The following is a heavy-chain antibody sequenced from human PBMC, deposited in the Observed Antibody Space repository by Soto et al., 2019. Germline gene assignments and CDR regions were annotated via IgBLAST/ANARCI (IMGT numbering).Heavy chain of an antibody. D-gene: IGHD1-26*01. Sequence: GGSLRLSCAASGFTFSNYWMHWVRQAPGKGLEWVSRINCDESNTNYADSVKGRFTISRDNAKNTVYLQINSLRAEDTAVYYFAKAPPPGPRWVYFDYWGQGTLVTVSS. CDR1: GFTFSNYW. CDR2: INCDESNT. V-gene: IGHV3-74*01. CDR3: AKAPPPGPRWVYFDY. J-gene: IGHJ4*02.